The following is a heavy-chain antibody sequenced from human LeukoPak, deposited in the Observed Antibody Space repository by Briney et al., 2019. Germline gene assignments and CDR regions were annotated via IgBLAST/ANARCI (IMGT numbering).Heavy chain of an antibody. J-gene: IGHJ4*02. CDR2: ISSSSSYI. CDR3: AKCGNSGCHLIDY. Sequence: GGSLRLSCVASGFTFRDYYMSWIRRAPGKGLEWVSYISSSSSYIDYADSVKGRFTISRDNAKDSLHLQMKSLRAEDTAVYYCAKCGNSGCHLIDYWGQGTLVTVSS. D-gene: IGHD5-12*01. CDR1: GFTFRDYY. V-gene: IGHV3-11*03.